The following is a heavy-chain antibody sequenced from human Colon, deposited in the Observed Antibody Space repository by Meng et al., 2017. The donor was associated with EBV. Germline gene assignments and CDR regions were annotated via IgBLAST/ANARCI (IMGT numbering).Heavy chain of an antibody. J-gene: IGHJ4*02. D-gene: IGHD3-3*01. CDR1: GGSFSNSH. Sequence: VQLQQWGAGRLKPSEPPSITFADYGGSFSNSHWSWIRQPPGKRLEWIGEINESGSTKYNPSLKSRVTILMDTSKNQFSLRLSCVTAADTAVYYCRNAFCSAEAGCSDQWGQGNLVTVSS. CDR3: RNAFCSAEAGCSDQ. CDR2: INESGST. V-gene: IGHV4-34*01.